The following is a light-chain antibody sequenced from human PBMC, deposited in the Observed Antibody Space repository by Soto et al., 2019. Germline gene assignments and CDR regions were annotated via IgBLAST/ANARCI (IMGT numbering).Light chain of an antibody. CDR2: AAS. Sequence: DIQMTQSPSSLSASVGDRVTITCRASQGISNYLVWYQHRPQKAPKVLEYAASNLTVQVPARFSGGRSGTYFALTITSLQPEGSVIYYCQQNDAVPLTFGTGTKVEI. V-gene: IGKV1-39*01. J-gene: IGKJ4*01. CDR3: QQNDAVPLT. CDR1: QGISNY.